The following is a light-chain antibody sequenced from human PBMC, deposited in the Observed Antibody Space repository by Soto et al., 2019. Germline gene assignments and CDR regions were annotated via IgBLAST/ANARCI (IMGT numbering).Light chain of an antibody. J-gene: IGKJ4*01. V-gene: IGKV3-20*01. CDR2: EAS. CDR3: QQYGSSPLT. Sequence: EIVLTQSPATLSLPPGERATLSCRASQSVGNNLAWYQQKPGQAPGLLIYEASTRATGIPARFSGSGSGTDFTLTISRLEPEDFAVYYCQQYGSSPLTFGGGTKVDIK. CDR1: QSVGNN.